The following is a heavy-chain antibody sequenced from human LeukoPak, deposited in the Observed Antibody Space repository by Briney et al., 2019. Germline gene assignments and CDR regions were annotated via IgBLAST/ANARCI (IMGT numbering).Heavy chain of an antibody. CDR2: IYYSGST. D-gene: IGHD6-13*01. V-gene: IGHV4-30-4*08. Sequence: SQTLSLTCTVSGGSISSGDYYWSWIRQPPGKGLEWIGYIYYSGSTYYNPSLKSRVTISVDTSKNQFSLKLSSVTAAATAVYYCARGKQQLVYDYFDYWGQGTLVTVSS. CDR1: GGSISSGDYY. J-gene: IGHJ4*02. CDR3: ARGKQQLVYDYFDY.